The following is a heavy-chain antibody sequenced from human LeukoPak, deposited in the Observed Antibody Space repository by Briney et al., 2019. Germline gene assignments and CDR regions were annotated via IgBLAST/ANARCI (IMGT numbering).Heavy chain of an antibody. CDR3: SRETTSTSWY. D-gene: IGHD6-13*01. V-gene: IGHV4-39*01. CDR2: IYYSGST. J-gene: IGHJ4*02. CDR1: GVSISSSSYY. Sequence: PSETLSLTCTVSGVSISSSSYYWAWIRQPPGKGLEWIGSIYYSGSTFYSPSLKSRVTLSVDTSKNQFSLKLSSVTAADTAVYFCSRETTSTSWYWGQGTLVTVSS.